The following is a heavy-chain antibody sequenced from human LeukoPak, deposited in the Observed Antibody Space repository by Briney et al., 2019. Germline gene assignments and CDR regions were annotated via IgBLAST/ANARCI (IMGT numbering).Heavy chain of an antibody. V-gene: IGHV4-59*01. CDR3: ARDQRRNWFDP. CDR2: IYYSGST. J-gene: IGHJ5*02. Sequence: SETLSLTCTVSGGSISSYYWSWIRQPPGKGLEWIGYIYYSGSTNYNPSLKSRVTISVDTSKNQFSLKLSSVTAADTAVYYCARDQRRNWFDPWRQGTLVTVSS. CDR1: GGSISSYY.